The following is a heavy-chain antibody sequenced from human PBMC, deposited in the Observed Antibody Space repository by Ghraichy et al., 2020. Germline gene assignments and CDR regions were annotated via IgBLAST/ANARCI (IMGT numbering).Heavy chain of an antibody. Sequence: SQTLSLTCTVSGGSISSSTYYWGWIHQPPGKGLEWIGSIYYSGSTYYNPSLKSRVTISVDTSKNQFSLKLSSVTAADTAVYYCARQEGYEQHAGEFDPWGQGTLVTVSS. D-gene: IGHD6-13*01. J-gene: IGHJ5*02. V-gene: IGHV4-39*01. CDR2: IYYSGST. CDR3: ARQEGYEQHAGEFDP. CDR1: GGSISSSTYY.